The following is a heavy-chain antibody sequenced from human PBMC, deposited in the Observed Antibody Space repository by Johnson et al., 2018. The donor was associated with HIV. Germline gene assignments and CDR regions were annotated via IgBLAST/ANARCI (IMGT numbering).Heavy chain of an antibody. D-gene: IGHD6-13*01. CDR2: IWYDGSNK. J-gene: IGHJ3*02. Sequence: QVQLVESGGGLIQPGGSLRLSCAVSGFTFTSHGMHWVRQAPGKGLEWVAVIWYDGSNKYYADSVKGRFTISRDNSKNTLYLQMNSLRAEDTAVYYCARLSGQQLVPRGGPFDIWGQGTMVTVSS. CDR3: ARLSGQQLVPRGGPFDI. V-gene: IGHV3-33*08. CDR1: GFTFTSHG.